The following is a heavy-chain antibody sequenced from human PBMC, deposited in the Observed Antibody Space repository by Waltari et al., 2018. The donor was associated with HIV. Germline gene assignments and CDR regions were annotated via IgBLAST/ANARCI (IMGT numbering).Heavy chain of an antibody. D-gene: IGHD6-6*01. J-gene: IGHJ6*02. CDR1: GFNFDDYA. Sequence: EVQLVESGGGLVQRGRSLRLFCVASGFNFDDYAMYWVRQAPGKGLEWVSGISWNSGSIGYADSVKGRFTISRDNAKNSLYLQMNSLRAEDTALYYCAKDLYSSSPGPHYYYGMDVWGQGTTVTVSS. CDR2: ISWNSGSI. V-gene: IGHV3-9*01. CDR3: AKDLYSSSPGPHYYYGMDV.